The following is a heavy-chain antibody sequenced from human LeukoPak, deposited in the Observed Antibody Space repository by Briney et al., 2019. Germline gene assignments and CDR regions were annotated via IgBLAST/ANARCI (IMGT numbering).Heavy chain of an antibody. V-gene: IGHV3-21*01. J-gene: IGHJ4*02. Sequence: GGSLRLSCAASGFTFSSYSMNWVRQAPGKGLEWVSSISSSSSYIYYADSVKGRFTISRDNAKNSLYLQMNSLRAEDTAVYYCARALGVPAAMEGLDYWGQGTLVTVSS. CDR3: ARALGVPAAMEGLDY. D-gene: IGHD2-2*01. CDR2: ISSSSSYI. CDR1: GFTFSSYS.